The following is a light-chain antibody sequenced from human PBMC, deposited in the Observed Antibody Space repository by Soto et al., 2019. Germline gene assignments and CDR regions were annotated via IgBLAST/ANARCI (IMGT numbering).Light chain of an antibody. Sequence: EIVMTQSPATLSVSPGERATLSCRASQSVSSNLAWYQQKPGQAPRLLIYGASTRATGIPARFSGSGSGTEFTLSISSLKSEDFEVYYCQQYNNWPYTFGQGTKLEIK. CDR2: GAS. CDR3: QQYNNWPYT. J-gene: IGKJ2*01. CDR1: QSVSSN. V-gene: IGKV3-15*01.